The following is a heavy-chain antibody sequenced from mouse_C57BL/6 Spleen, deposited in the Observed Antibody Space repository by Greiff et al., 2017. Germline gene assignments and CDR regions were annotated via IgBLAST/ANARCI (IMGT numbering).Heavy chain of an antibody. CDR3: ARSEKRDAMDY. V-gene: IGHV1-52*01. CDR2: IDPSDSET. J-gene: IGHJ4*01. CDR1: GYTFTSYW. Sequence: QVQLKESGAELVRPGSSVKLSCKASGYTFTSYWMHWVKQRPIQGLEWIGNIDPSDSETHYNQKFKDKATLTVDKSSSTAYMQLSSLTSEDSAVYYCARSEKRDAMDYWGQGTSVTVSS.